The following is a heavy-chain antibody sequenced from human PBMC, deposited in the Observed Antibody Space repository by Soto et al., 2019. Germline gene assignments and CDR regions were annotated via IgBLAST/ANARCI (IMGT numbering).Heavy chain of an antibody. CDR1: GFTFSSYA. CDR3: AKDFSRYSSSWHDAFDI. CDR2: ISGSGGST. J-gene: IGHJ3*02. V-gene: IGHV3-23*01. D-gene: IGHD6-13*01. Sequence: EVQLLESGGGWVQPGGSLRLSCAASGFTFSSYAMSWVRQAPGKGLEWVSAISGSGGSTYYADSVKGRFTISRDNSTNTLYLQMNSLRVEDTAVYYCAKDFSRYSSSWHDAFDIWGQGTMVTVSS.